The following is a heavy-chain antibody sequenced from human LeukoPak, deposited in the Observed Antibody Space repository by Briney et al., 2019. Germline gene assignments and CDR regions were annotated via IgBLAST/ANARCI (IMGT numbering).Heavy chain of an antibody. CDR2: IKQDGSEK. V-gene: IGHV3-7*01. CDR1: GFTFSSYW. CDR3: ARVPPSSGWEYYFDY. J-gene: IGHJ4*02. D-gene: IGHD6-19*01. Sequence: GGSLRLSCAASGFTFSSYWMSWVRQAPGKGLEWVANIKQDGSEKYYVDSVKGRFTISRDNAKNSLYLQMNNLRAEDTAVYYCARVPPSSGWEYYFDYWGQGTLVTVSS.